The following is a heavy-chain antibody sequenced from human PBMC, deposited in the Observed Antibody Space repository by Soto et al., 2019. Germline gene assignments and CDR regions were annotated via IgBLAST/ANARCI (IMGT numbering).Heavy chain of an antibody. J-gene: IGHJ3*02. Sequence: QVQLQQWGAGLLKPSETLSLTCAVYGGSFSGYYWSWIRQPPGKGLEWGGEINHSGSTNYNPSLKSRVTISVDTSKNQFSLKLSSVTAADTAVYYCARQRRRAFDIWGQGTMVTVSS. CDR1: GGSFSGYY. V-gene: IGHV4-34*01. CDR3: ARQRRRAFDI. CDR2: INHSGST.